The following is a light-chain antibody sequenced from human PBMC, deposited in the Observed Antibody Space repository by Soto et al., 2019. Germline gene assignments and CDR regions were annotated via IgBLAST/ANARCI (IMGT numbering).Light chain of an antibody. CDR1: SSDVGGYNY. V-gene: IGLV2-8*01. J-gene: IGLJ1*01. CDR3: SSYAGNNNYV. CDR2: EVN. Sequence: QSALTQPPSASGSPGQSVAISCTGTSSDVGGYNYVSWYQLHPGKAPKLMIYEVNLRPPGVPDRFSGSKSGNTASLTVSGLQAEDEDDYYCSSYAGNNNYVFGTGTKVTVL.